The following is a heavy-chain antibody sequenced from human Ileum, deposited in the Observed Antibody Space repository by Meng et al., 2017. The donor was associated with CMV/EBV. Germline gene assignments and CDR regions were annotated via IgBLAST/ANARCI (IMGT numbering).Heavy chain of an antibody. D-gene: IGHD6-6*01. V-gene: IGHV4-34*01. CDR1: GGSFSGYY. CDR2: INNSGST. CDR3: ARGRSEAARQFPFDY. J-gene: IGHJ4*02. Sequence: VYGGSFSGYYWSWIRQPPGKGLEWIGEINNSGSTNYNPSLKSRVTISVDTSKNQFSLKLSSVTAADTAVYYCARGRSEAARQFPFDYWGQGTLVTVSS.